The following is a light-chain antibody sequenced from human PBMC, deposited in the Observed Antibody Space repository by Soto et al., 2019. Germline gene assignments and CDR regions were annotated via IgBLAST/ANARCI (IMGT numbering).Light chain of an antibody. CDR2: DVY. Sequence: QSALTQPASVSGSPGQSITISCAGTSSDVGRYTYVSWYQQHPGKAPKLIIYDVYNRPSGVSTRFSGSKSGNTASLTISGLQAEDEADYYCTSYTSPSTPYFFGGGTKVTVL. CDR1: SSDVGRYTY. CDR3: TSYTSPSTPYF. J-gene: IGLJ1*01. V-gene: IGLV2-14*01.